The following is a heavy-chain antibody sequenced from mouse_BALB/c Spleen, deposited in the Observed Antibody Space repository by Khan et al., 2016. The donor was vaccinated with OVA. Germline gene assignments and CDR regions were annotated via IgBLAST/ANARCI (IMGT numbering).Heavy chain of an antibody. CDR3: SRQPYYHYYIMDY. D-gene: IGHD2-10*01. V-gene: IGHV2-6-1*01. Sequence: QVQLKDSGPGLVAPSQSLSITCTISGFSLTNYGVHWVRQPPGQGLEWLVVIWSDGSATYNSALKSSLSISTDNSKNQVFLKMNSLQTDDTAMYYCSRQPYYHYYIMDYWGQGTSVTVSS. J-gene: IGHJ4*01. CDR1: GFSLTNYG. CDR2: IWSDGSA.